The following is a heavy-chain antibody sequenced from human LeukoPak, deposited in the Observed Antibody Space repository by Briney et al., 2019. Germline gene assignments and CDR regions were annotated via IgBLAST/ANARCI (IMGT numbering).Heavy chain of an antibody. CDR2: INDSGSI. CDR1: GGSFSGYY. D-gene: IGHD6-13*01. J-gene: IGHJ6*03. CDR3: ARRRDSSSLFYSYYYMDV. Sequence: SETLSLTCAVYGGSFSGYYWSWIRQPPGKGLEWIGEINDSGSINYNPSLKSRVTISLDTSKNQFSLNLSSVTAADTAVYFCARRRDSSSLFYSYYYMDVWGKGTTVTISS. V-gene: IGHV4-34*01.